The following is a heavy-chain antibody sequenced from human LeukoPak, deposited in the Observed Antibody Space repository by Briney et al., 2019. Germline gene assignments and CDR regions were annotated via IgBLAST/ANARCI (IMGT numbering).Heavy chain of an antibody. J-gene: IGHJ4*02. V-gene: IGHV1-3*01. D-gene: IGHD3-22*01. Sequence: ASVKVSCKASGYIFTNYAIHWVRQAPGQRLEWMGWINAGNGKANYSQKFRGRVTLTRDTSASTGYMELSSLRSEDTAVYYCANPRYDSSGYYYVDWGQGTLVTVSS. CDR3: ANPRYDSSGYYYVD. CDR2: INAGNGKA. CDR1: GYIFTNYA.